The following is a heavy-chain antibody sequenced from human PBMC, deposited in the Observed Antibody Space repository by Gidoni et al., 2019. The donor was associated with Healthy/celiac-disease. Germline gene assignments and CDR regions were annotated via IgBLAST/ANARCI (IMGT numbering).Heavy chain of an antibody. D-gene: IGHD3-16*01. Sequence: QVQLVESGGGVVQPGRSLRLSCAASGFPFSSYGMHWVRPAPGTGLEWVAVISYDGSNKYYADSVKGRFTISRDNSKNTLYLQMNSLRAEDTAVYYCANSYAAPVSYYYYGMDVWGQGTTVTVSS. J-gene: IGHJ6*02. CDR2: ISYDGSNK. V-gene: IGHV3-30*18. CDR1: GFPFSSYG. CDR3: ANSYAAPVSYYYYGMDV.